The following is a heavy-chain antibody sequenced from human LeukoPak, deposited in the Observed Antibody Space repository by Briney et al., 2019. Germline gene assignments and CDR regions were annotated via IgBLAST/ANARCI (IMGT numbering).Heavy chain of an antibody. CDR2: INPSDGDR. Sequence: ASVKVSCKASGYTFTSYGISWVRQAPGQGLEWVGIINPSDGDRRNAQKFRGRVTMTRDTSTSTFYMELSSLRSDDTAVYYCAKDGGSYSADYWGQGTLVTVSS. CDR1: GYTFTSYG. D-gene: IGHD3-10*01. J-gene: IGHJ4*02. V-gene: IGHV1-46*01. CDR3: AKDGGSYSADY.